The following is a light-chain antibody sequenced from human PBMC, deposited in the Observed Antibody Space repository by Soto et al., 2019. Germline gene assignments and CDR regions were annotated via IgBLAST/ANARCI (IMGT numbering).Light chain of an antibody. J-gene: IGLJ3*02. V-gene: IGLV2-23*02. CDR2: EVS. CDR3: CSYAGRSTLV. Sequence: QSALTQPASVSGSPGQSITISCTGTSSDVGRYNVVSWYQQHPGKAPKLMIYEVSKRPSGVSNRFSGSKSGNTASLTISGLQAEDEDDYYCCSYAGRSTLVFGGGTKVTVL. CDR1: SSDVGRYNV.